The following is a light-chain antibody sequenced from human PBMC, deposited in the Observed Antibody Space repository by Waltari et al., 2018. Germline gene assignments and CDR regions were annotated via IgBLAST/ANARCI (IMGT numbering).Light chain of an antibody. CDR1: SNDVGGYGY. Sequence: QSALTQPASVSGSPGQSVSISCTGPSNDVGGYGYVSWYQQFPGKAPKLMIYEVSYRPSGGSSRFSGSKSGNTASLTISGLQAEDEAVYYCSSHTSTVPHVFGTGTKVTVV. CDR2: EVS. J-gene: IGLJ1*01. CDR3: SSHTSTVPHV. V-gene: IGLV2-14*01.